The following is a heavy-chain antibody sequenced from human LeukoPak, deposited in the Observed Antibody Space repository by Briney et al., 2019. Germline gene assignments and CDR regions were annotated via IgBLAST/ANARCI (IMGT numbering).Heavy chain of an antibody. Sequence: GGSLRLSCAASGFTFDDYAMHWVRQTPGKGLEWVSGISWNSGSIGYVDSVKGRFTISRDNAKNSLYLQMNSLRAEDTALYYCAKAASTNGIFHDAFDIWGQGTMVTVSS. CDR3: AKAASTNGIFHDAFDI. CDR1: GFTFDDYA. V-gene: IGHV3-9*01. J-gene: IGHJ3*02. D-gene: IGHD2-2*01. CDR2: ISWNSGSI.